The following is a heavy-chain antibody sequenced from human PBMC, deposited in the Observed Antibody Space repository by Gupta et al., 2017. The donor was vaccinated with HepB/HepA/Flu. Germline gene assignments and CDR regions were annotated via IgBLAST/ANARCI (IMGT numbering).Heavy chain of an antibody. J-gene: IGHJ4*02. CDR3: ARGTRTFDY. CDR1: GYSFTSYD. CDR2: MNPRSGNT. V-gene: IGHV1-8*01. Sequence: QVQLVQSGAEVKKPVASVKVSCKASGYSFTSYDVSWVRQATGQGLEWMGWMNPRSGNTGYLQKFQGRVTMTRDTSISTAYMELSSLRSEDTAVYYCARGTRTFDYWGQGTLVTVSS.